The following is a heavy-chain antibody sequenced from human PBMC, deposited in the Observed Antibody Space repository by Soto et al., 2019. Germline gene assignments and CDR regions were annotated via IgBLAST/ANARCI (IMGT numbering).Heavy chain of an antibody. V-gene: IGHV3-48*01. J-gene: IGHJ4*02. CDR3: AREGGSGSYPY. CDR2: ISSSSSTI. D-gene: IGHD3-10*01. Sequence: LRLSCAASGFTFSSYSMNWVRQAPGKGLEWVSYISSSSSTIYYADSVKGRFTISRDNAKNSLYLQMNSLRAEDTAVYYCAREGGSGSYPYWGQGTLVTVSS. CDR1: GFTFSSYS.